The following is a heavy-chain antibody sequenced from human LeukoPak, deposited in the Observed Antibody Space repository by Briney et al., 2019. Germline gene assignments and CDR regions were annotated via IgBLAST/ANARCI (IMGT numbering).Heavy chain of an antibody. Sequence: AASVKVSCKASGGTFSSYAISWVRQAPGQGLEWMGRIIPIVGIANYAQKLQGRVTIIADNSTSTSYMELSSLRAEDTAVYYCASSQEGTSYGYSNTFDYFDYWGQGTLVTVSS. D-gene: IGHD5-18*01. CDR2: IIPIVGIA. V-gene: IGHV1-69*04. CDR1: GGTFSSYA. J-gene: IGHJ4*02. CDR3: ASSQEGTSYGYSNTFDYFDY.